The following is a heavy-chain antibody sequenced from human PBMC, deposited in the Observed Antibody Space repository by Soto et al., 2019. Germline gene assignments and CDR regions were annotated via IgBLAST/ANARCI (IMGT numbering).Heavy chain of an antibody. CDR3: TGEVASGY. Sequence: QVQLVESGGGVVQPGRSLRLSCAVSGFTVSTYGMHWVRQAPGKGLEWVAVISRDGGTKYYADSVKGRFTISRDNSRKTLFLEMNRLRGDDMAGYYCTGEVASGYWGQGTLVTVSS. CDR1: GFTVSTYG. D-gene: IGHD2-8*02. V-gene: IGHV3-30*03. CDR2: ISRDGGTK. J-gene: IGHJ4*02.